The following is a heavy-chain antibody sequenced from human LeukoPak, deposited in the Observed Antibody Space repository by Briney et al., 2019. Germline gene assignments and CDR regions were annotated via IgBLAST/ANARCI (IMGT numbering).Heavy chain of an antibody. D-gene: IGHD5-12*01. V-gene: IGHV4-59*01. CDR1: GGSIISYF. CDR3: ARDRWLGY. J-gene: IGHJ4*02. CDR2: IYYSGST. Sequence: SETLSLTCTVSGGSIISYFCSWFRQPPGKGLEWIGYIYYSGSTNYNPSLKSRVTISVDTSKNQFSLKLASVTTADTAVYYCARDRWLGYWGQGTLVTVSS.